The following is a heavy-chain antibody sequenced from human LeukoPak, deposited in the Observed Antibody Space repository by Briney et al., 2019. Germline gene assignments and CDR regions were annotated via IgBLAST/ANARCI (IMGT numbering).Heavy chain of an antibody. CDR2: ISYDGSNK. Sequence: GGSLRLSCAASGFTFSSYGMHWVRQAPGKGLEWVAVISYDGSNKYYADSVKGRFTISRDNSKNTLYLQMNSLRAEDTAVYYCAKIRLVGANDEYNWFDPWGQGTLVTVSS. CDR3: AKIRLVGANDEYNWFDP. D-gene: IGHD1-26*01. CDR1: GFTFSSYG. J-gene: IGHJ5*02. V-gene: IGHV3-30*18.